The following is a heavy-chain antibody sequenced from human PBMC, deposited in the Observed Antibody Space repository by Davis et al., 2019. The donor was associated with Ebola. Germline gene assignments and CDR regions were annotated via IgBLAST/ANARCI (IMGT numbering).Heavy chain of an antibody. CDR2: INSDGSST. CDR3: ARDSATVTTYFDY. D-gene: IGHD4-11*01. Sequence: GESLKISCAASGFTFSSYWMHWVRQAPGKGLVWVSRINSDGSSTSYADSVKGRFTISRDNARNSLYLQMNSLRDDDTAVYYCARDSATVTTYFDYWGRGTLVTVSS. CDR1: GFTFSSYW. V-gene: IGHV3-74*01. J-gene: IGHJ4*02.